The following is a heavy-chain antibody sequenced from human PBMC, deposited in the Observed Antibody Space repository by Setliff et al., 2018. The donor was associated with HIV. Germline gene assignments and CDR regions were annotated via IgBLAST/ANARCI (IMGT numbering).Heavy chain of an antibody. J-gene: IGHJ5*02. D-gene: IGHD3-22*01. CDR2: IYFSGST. Sequence: LSLTCTVSGGSFSSGGYYWTWIRQHPGEGPEWIGSIYFSGSTIYNPSLKSRIDISIDTSQRQFFLKLNSVTVADTAVYYCARGVLNYYDSSGQNWFDPWGQGTLVTVSS. V-gene: IGHV4-31*03. CDR3: ARGVLNYYDSSGQNWFDP. CDR1: GGSFSSGGYY.